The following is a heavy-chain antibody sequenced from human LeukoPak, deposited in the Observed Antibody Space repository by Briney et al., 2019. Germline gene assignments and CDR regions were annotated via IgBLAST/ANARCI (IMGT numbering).Heavy chain of an antibody. CDR2: IYYSGST. CDR3: ARHSRYSGYENFDY. V-gene: IGHV4-39*01. CDR1: GGSITTSSYY. D-gene: IGHD5-12*01. Sequence: SETLSLTCTVSGGSITTSSYYWGWIRQPPGKGLEWIGIIYYSGSTYYNPSLKSRVTISVDTSKNQFPLKLSSVTAADTAVYYCARHSRYSGYENFDYWGQGTLVTVSS. J-gene: IGHJ4*02.